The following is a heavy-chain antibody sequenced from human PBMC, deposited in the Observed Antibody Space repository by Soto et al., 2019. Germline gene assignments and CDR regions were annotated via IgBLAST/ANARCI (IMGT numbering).Heavy chain of an antibody. CDR2: IHHSGST. CDR3: ARAIQPALDY. J-gene: IGHJ4*02. Sequence: QVQLQESGPGLVKPSGTLSLTCAVSGGSISSSNWWSWVRQPPGKGLEWIGEIHHSGSTNYNPSLNXXFXIXXDKSKTQFSLKLPSVTAADTAVYYCARAIQPALDYWGQGTLVTVSS. D-gene: IGHD5-18*01. V-gene: IGHV4-4*02. CDR1: GGSISSSNW.